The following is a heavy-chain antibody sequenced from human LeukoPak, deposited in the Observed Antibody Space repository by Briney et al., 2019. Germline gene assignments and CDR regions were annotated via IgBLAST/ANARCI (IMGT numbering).Heavy chain of an antibody. J-gene: IGHJ6*03. D-gene: IGHD1-26*01. CDR2: IYTSGST. CDR3: ARVRGSSGSYEYYHYMDV. CDR1: GGSISYFY. V-gene: IGHV4-4*07. Sequence: KPSETLSLTCTVSGGSISYFYRSWIRQPAGKGLEWIGRIYTSGSTNYNPSLKSRVTMSVDTSKKQFSLKLSSVTAADTAVYYCARVRGSSGSYEYYHYMDVWGKGTTVTISS.